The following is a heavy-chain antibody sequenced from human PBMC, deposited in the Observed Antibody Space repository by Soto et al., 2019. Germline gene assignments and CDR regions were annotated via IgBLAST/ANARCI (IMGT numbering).Heavy chain of an antibody. V-gene: IGHV3-33*05. CDR1: GGRFIEYA. CDR3: ARDWTAGEQNWFDP. J-gene: IGHJ5*02. D-gene: IGHD6-13*01. Sequence: PGGSLRLSCAASGGRFIEYAMHWVRQATGKGLEWVAVISHDGRHEDYAESVKGRFAITRDTSKNTNYLQMNSLRAEDTAVYYCARDWTAGEQNWFDPWGQGTLVTVSS. CDR2: ISHDGRHE.